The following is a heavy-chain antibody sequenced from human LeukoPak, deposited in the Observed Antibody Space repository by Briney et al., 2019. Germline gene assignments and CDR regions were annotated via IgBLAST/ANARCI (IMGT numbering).Heavy chain of an antibody. CDR3: ARHTMLRDIDY. CDR1: GGSISSSSYY. CDR2: IYSSGST. J-gene: IGHJ4*02. D-gene: IGHD3-16*01. V-gene: IGHV4-61*05. Sequence: TPSETLSLTCTVSGGSISSSSYYWGWIRQPPGKGLEWIGRIYSSGSTNYNPSLKSRVTISVDTSKNQFSLNLSSVTAADTAVYFCARHTMLRDIDYWGQGTLVTVSS.